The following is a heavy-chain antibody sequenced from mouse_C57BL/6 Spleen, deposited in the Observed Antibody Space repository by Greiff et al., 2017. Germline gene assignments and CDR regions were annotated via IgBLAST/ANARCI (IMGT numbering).Heavy chain of an antibody. D-gene: IGHD3-2*02. CDR1: GFTFSDYY. V-gene: IGHV5-16*01. J-gene: IGHJ3*01. CDR3: ARGGTAQATAFAY. CDR2: INYDGSST. Sequence: EVMLVESEGGLVQPGSSMKLSCTASGFTFSDYYMAWVRQVPEKGLEWVANINYDGSSTYYLDSLKSRFIISRDNAKNILYLQMSSLKSEDTATYYCARGGTAQATAFAYWGQGTLVTVSA.